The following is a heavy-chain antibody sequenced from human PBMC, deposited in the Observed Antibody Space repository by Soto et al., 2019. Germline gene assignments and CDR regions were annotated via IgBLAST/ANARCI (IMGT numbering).Heavy chain of an antibody. CDR3: AKSRYSDSSGDFYDY. J-gene: IGHJ4*02. V-gene: IGHV3-23*01. Sequence: LRXSCAASAFTFNNYAMSWVRQAPGKVLEWVSGIGGSGRTTYYADSVKGRFTISRDNSNNTLFLQMNSLRAEDTAVYYCAKSRYSDSSGDFYDYWGQATLVSVSS. CDR2: IGGSGRTT. CDR1: AFTFNNYA. D-gene: IGHD3-22*01.